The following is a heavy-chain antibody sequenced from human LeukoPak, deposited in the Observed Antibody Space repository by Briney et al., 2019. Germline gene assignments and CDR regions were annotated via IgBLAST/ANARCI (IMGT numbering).Heavy chain of an antibody. Sequence: GGSLRLSCAASGFTFSSYSLNWVRQAPGKGLEWVSSISSSSSSYIYYADSVKGRFTISRDNAKNSLYLQMNGLRAEDTAVYTCARGGNWNDFDYWGQGTLVTVSS. CDR2: ISSSSSSYI. V-gene: IGHV3-21*01. CDR3: ARGGNWNDFDY. J-gene: IGHJ4*02. D-gene: IGHD1-1*01. CDR1: GFTFSSYS.